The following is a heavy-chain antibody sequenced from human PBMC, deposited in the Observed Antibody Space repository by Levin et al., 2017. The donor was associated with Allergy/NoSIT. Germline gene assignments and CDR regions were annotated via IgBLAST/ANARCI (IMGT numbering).Heavy chain of an antibody. D-gene: IGHD4-23*01. CDR2: ISHSGST. CDR3: AKLPDY. CDR1: GASISSYNW. V-gene: IGHV4-4*02. Sequence: SETLSLTCAVSGASISSYNWWSWVRQPPGKGLEWIGEISHSGSTTYNPSLKSRFTMSVDMSKNQFSLRLTSVTAADTAVYYCAKLPDYWGQGTLVTVSS. J-gene: IGHJ4*02.